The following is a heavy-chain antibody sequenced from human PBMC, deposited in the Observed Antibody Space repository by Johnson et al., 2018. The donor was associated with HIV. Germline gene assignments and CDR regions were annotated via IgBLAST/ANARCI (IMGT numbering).Heavy chain of an antibody. CDR3: ARADRDSGTYHDAFDI. V-gene: IGHV3-NL1*01. CDR2: IYSGGST. D-gene: IGHD1-26*01. CDR1: GFTFSTYG. J-gene: IGHJ3*02. Sequence: QVQLVESGGGVVQPGRSLRLSCAASGFTFSTYGMHWVRQAPGKGLEWVSVIYSGGSTFYADSVKGRFTISRDNSGNTLYLQMNSLTVEDTALYYCARADRDSGTYHDAFDIWGQGTMVTVSS.